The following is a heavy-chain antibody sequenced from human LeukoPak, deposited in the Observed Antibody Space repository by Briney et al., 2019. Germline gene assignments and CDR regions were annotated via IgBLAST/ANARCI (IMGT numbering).Heavy chain of an antibody. J-gene: IGHJ3*02. CDR1: GGSISSGSYY. CDR2: IYTSGST. Sequence: SETLSLTCTVSGGSISSGSYYWSWIRQPAGKGLEWIGRIYTSGSTNYNPSLKSRVTISVDTSKNQFSLKLSSVTAADTAVYYCAGYCSSTSCPTRAFDIWGQGTMVTVSS. CDR3: AGYCSSTSCPTRAFDI. D-gene: IGHD2-2*01. V-gene: IGHV4-61*02.